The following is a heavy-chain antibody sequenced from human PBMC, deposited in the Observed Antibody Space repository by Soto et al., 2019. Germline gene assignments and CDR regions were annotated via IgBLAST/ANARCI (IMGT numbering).Heavy chain of an antibody. CDR1: GYTFTNYA. Sequence: QVQLVQSGAEVKKPGASVKVSCKASGYTFTNYAFSWVRQAPGQGLEWMGWISAYNGNTNYPQKLQGRVTMTTDTSTRTAYLELRSLRSYDTAVYSCARDLAAAGPFDCWGQGTLVTVSS. D-gene: IGHD6-13*01. CDR2: ISAYNGNT. CDR3: ARDLAAAGPFDC. V-gene: IGHV1-18*01. J-gene: IGHJ4*02.